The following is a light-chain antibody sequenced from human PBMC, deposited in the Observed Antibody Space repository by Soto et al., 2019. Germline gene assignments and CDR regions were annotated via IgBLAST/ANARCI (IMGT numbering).Light chain of an antibody. V-gene: IGLV2-14*01. J-gene: IGLJ1*01. Sequence: QSALTQPASVSGSPGQSITISCTGASSDVGGYNSVSWYQQHPGKAPKLMIYNVSNRPSGVSNRFSGSKSGNTASLTISGLQAEDEADYYCSSYTSSSTYVFGTGTKATVL. CDR1: SSDVGGYNS. CDR3: SSYTSSSTYV. CDR2: NVS.